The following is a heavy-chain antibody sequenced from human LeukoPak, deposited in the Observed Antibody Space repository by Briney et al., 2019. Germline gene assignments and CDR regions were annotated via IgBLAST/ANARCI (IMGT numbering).Heavy chain of an antibody. Sequence: SQTLSLTCTVSGGSISSGGYYWSWIRQHPGKGLEWIGYIYYSGSTYYNPPLKSRVTISVDTSKNQFSLKLSSVTAADTAVYYCARQGSGPTQYYFDYWGQGTLVTVSS. CDR3: ARQGSGPTQYYFDY. J-gene: IGHJ4*02. CDR2: IYYSGST. CDR1: GGSISSGGYY. V-gene: IGHV4-31*03. D-gene: IGHD2-15*01.